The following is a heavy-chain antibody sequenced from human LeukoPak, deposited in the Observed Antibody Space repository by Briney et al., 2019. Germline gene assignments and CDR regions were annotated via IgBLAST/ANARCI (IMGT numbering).Heavy chain of an antibody. CDR2: IYTTGST. CDR1: GVSINSFY. CDR3: ARRAVTGSSPFDS. Sequence: PSETLSLTCTVSGVSINSFYWSWVRQPPGKGLEWIGYIYTTGSTTYNPSLKSRVTMSLDTSKNQFSLKLSSVTAADTAVYYCARRAVTGSSPFDSWGQGTLVTVSS. V-gene: IGHV4-4*09. D-gene: IGHD6-6*01. J-gene: IGHJ4*02.